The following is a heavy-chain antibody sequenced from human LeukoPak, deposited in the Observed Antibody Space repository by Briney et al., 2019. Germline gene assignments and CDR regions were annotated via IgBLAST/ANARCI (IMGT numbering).Heavy chain of an antibody. CDR2: IYWDDDK. CDR1: GFSLSTSGVG. CDR3: AHRGGFDSSGHYSAY. V-gene: IGHV2-5*02. D-gene: IGHD3-22*01. Sequence: SGPTPVKPTQTLTLTCTFSGFSLSTSGVGVGWIRQPPGKALEWLALIYWDDDKRYSPSLKSRLTNTKDTSKNQVVLTVTNMDPVDTATYYCAHRGGFDSSGHYSAYWGQGTLVTVSP. J-gene: IGHJ4*02.